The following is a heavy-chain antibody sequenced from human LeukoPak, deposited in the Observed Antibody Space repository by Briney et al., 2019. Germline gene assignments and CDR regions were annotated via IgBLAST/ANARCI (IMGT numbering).Heavy chain of an antibody. Sequence: GESLKISCKASGYSFTTYWIGWVREMPGKGLEWMGMFFPGDSDTRKSPSFQDQVTLSADKSLTTAYLQWRSLRASDTAVYYCARGPRGGNWHQALDYWGQGTLVTVSS. J-gene: IGHJ4*02. D-gene: IGHD1-1*01. CDR3: ARGPRGGNWHQALDY. V-gene: IGHV5-51*01. CDR2: FFPGDSDT. CDR1: GYSFTTYW.